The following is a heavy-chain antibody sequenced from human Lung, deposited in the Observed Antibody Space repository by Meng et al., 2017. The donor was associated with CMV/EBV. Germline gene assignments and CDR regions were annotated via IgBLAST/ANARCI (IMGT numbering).Heavy chain of an antibody. CDR2: IHPHRGDT. Sequence: ASVTVSCKASGYTFTAHYFLWVRQAPGQGLEWMGWIHPHRGDTNYAQQFQGRVTLTRDPSINTGYMELTRLTSDDTAVYYCARDNNWGPDYWGQGTLVTVSS. J-gene: IGHJ4*02. V-gene: IGHV1-2*02. D-gene: IGHD7-27*01. CDR3: ARDNNWGPDY. CDR1: GYTFTAHY.